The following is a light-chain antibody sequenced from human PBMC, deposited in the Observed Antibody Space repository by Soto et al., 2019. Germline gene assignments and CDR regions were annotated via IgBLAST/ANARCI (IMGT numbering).Light chain of an antibody. CDR1: SSNIGAGYD. V-gene: IGLV1-40*01. CDR3: QSYDSSLSGPHYV. J-gene: IGLJ1*01. Sequence: QSVLTQPPSVSGAPGQRVTISCTGSSSNIGAGYDVHWYQQLPGTAPKLLIYGNSNRPSGVPDRFSGSKSGTSASLAITGLQAEDEADYYCQSYDSSLSGPHYVFXTGTKVTVL. CDR2: GNS.